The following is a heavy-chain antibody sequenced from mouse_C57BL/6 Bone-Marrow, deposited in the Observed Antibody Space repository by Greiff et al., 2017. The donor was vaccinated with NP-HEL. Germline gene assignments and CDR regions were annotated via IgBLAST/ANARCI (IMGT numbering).Heavy chain of an antibody. V-gene: IGHV1-52*01. Sequence: QVQLKQPGAELVRPGSSVKLSCKASGYTFTSYWMHWVKQRPIQGLEWIGNIDPSDSDTHYNQKFKDKATLTVDQSSSTAYMQLSSLTSEDSAVDNCARRRYFDVWGTGTTVTVSA. CDR2: IDPSDSDT. CDR1: GYTFTSYW. J-gene: IGHJ1*03. CDR3: ARRRYFDV.